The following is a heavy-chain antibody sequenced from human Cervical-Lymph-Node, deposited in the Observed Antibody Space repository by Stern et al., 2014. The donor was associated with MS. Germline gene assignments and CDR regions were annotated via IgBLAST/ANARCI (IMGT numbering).Heavy chain of an antibody. CDR2: ISPGDSDI. D-gene: IGHD1-20*01. CDR1: GDTFTNYW. J-gene: IGHJ6*02. V-gene: IGHV5-51*01. CDR3: ARQGHAGITKANDYYGMDV. Sequence: VQLLESGAEVKKPGESLKLSCKGSGDTFTNYWIAWVRQMPANGLESMWIISPGDSDIRYSPSFQGQVTISAEKSISTAYLQWSSLKASDTAIYFCARQGHAGITKANDYYGMDVWGQGTTVTVSS.